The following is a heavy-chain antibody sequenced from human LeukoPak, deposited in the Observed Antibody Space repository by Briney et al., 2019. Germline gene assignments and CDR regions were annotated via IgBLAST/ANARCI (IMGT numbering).Heavy chain of an antibody. D-gene: IGHD4-17*01. Sequence: SETLSLTCTVSGGSISSGSYYWSWIRQPAGKGLEWIGRIYTSGSTNYSPSLKSRVTISVDTSKNQFSLKLTSVTAADTAVYYCARERDYGHYGNYFHYYMDVWGKGTTVTISS. V-gene: IGHV4-61*02. CDR3: ARERDYGHYGNYFHYYMDV. CDR1: GGSISSGSYY. J-gene: IGHJ6*03. CDR2: IYTSGST.